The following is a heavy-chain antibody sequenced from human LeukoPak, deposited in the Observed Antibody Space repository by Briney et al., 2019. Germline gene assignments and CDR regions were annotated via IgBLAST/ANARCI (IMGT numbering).Heavy chain of an antibody. CDR1: GCTFNRNA. CDR3: VRRGDASSGWGDHDF. CDR2: IGGSGDKT. V-gene: IGHV3-23*01. J-gene: IGHJ4*02. D-gene: IGHD6-19*01. Sequence: GGSLRLSCAASGCTFNRNAISWVCQAPGKGLEWVSTIGGSGDKTFYADSVKGRFTISRDNSKNMVHLQMNTLTGEDTALYYCVRRGDASSGWGDHDFWGQGALVTVSS.